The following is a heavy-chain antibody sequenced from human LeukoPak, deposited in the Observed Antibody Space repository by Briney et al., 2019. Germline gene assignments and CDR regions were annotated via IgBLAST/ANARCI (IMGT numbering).Heavy chain of an antibody. CDR2: IYSAGST. J-gene: IGHJ4*02. D-gene: IGHD3-10*01. CDR3: AREGGSGSYGYDY. CDR1: GFTVSTNY. Sequence: GSLRLSCAASGFTVSTNYISWVRQAPGRGLEWVSVIYSAGSTYYADSVKGRFTISRDNSKNTVYLQMNSLRPDDTAVYYCAREGGSGSYGYDYWGQGTLVTVSS. V-gene: IGHV3-66*02.